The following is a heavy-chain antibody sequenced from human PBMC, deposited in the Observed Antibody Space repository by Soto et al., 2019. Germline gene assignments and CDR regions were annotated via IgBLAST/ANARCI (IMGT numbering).Heavy chain of an antibody. CDR1: GGSISSSSYY. CDR2: IYYSGST. D-gene: IGHD6-19*01. Sequence: SETLSLTCTVSGGSISSSSYYWGWIRQPPGKGLEWIGSIYYSGSTYYNPSLKSRVTISVDTSKNQFSLKLSSVTAADTAVYYCARQEQWLPGEPDAFDIWGQGTMVTVSS. CDR3: ARQEQWLPGEPDAFDI. V-gene: IGHV4-39*01. J-gene: IGHJ3*02.